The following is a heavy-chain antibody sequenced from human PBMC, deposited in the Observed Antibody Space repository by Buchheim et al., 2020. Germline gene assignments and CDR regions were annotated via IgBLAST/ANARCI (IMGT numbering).Heavy chain of an antibody. V-gene: IGHV3-48*03. CDR1: GFTFSSYE. Sequence: EVQLVESGGGLVQPGGSLRLSCAASGFTFSSYEMNWVRQAPGKGLQWVSYISSSGTTVYYADSVKGRFTISRDNAKKSLYLQMNSLRAEDTAVYYCARGEIGQHFDYWGQGTL. J-gene: IGHJ4*02. CDR2: ISSSGTTV. D-gene: IGHD2/OR15-2a*01. CDR3: ARGEIGQHFDY.